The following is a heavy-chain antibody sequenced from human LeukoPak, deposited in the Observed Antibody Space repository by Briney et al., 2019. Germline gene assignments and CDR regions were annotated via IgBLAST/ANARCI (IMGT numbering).Heavy chain of an antibody. Sequence: SETLSLTCTVSSGSIPSCWWSWIRQPPGKGLEWIGYMYYSGSTNYNPSLKSRVTISIDTSSRQFSLKLTSVTAADTAVYYCARGYYYMDVWGKGTTVTVSS. CDR1: SGSIPSCW. J-gene: IGHJ6*03. CDR3: ARGYYYMDV. CDR2: MYYSGST. V-gene: IGHV4-59*08.